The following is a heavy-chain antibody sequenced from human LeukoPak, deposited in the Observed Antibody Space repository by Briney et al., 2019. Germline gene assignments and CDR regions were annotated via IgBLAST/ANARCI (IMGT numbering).Heavy chain of an antibody. Sequence: SETLSLTCTVSGGSISSYYRSWIRQPPGKGLEWIGYIYDGGSTNSTPSLNSRVTISVDTSKNHFSLKLSSVTAADTAVYYCARSSSSDWYYFDYWGQGTLVTVSS. V-gene: IGHV4-59*01. CDR1: GGSISSYY. CDR2: IYDGGST. D-gene: IGHD6-19*01. CDR3: ARSSSSDWYYFDY. J-gene: IGHJ4*02.